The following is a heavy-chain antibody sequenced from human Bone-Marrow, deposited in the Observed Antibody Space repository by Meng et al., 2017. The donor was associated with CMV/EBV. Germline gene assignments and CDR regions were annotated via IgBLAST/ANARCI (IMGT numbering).Heavy chain of an antibody. CDR2: TYFRSKWYD. J-gene: IGHJ6*02. D-gene: IGHD6-13*01. V-gene: IGHV6-1*01. CDR1: GDSVSANSAV. Sequence: SQTLSLTCVISGDSVSANSAVWNWIRQSPSRGLEWLGRTYFRSKWYDYYAVSVKSRIAINPDTSKNQFSLQLNSVTPEDTAVYYCTKDLAAYSSSWYSFGPSSYYYYGMDVWGQGTTVTVSS. CDR3: TKDLAAYSSSWYSFGPSSYYYYGMDV.